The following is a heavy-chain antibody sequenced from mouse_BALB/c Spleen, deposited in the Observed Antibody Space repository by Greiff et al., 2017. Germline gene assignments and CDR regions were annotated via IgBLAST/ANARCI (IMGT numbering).Heavy chain of an antibody. V-gene: IGHV14-1*02. Sequence: VQLQQSGAELVRPGALVKLSCKASGFNIKDYYMHWVKQRPEQGLEWIGWIDPENGNTIYDPKFQGKASITADTSSNTAYLQLSSLTSEDTAVYYCASAQRYFDVWGAGTTVTVSS. CDR2: IDPENGNT. J-gene: IGHJ1*01. CDR1: GFNIKDYY. CDR3: ASAQRYFDV.